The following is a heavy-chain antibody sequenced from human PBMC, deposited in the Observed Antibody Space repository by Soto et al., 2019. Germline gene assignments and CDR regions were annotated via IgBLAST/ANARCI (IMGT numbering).Heavy chain of an antibody. Sequence: EVQLLESGGDLVQPGGSLRLSCATSGFTFSTYGMSWVRQAPGKGLQWVSGIEGNGRTTSYVDSVKGRFTISRDNFRNTVYIQMNSLTAEVTAILYCAKSLFGGHFWGQGTLVTVSS. D-gene: IGHD2-15*01. J-gene: IGHJ4*02. CDR1: GFTFSTYG. CDR3: AKSLFGGHF. CDR2: IEGNGRTT. V-gene: IGHV3-23*01.